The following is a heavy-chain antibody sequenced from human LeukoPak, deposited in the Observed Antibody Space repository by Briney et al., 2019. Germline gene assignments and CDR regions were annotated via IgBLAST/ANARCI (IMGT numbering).Heavy chain of an antibody. CDR2: IFYTGSTY. V-gene: IGHV4-39*01. Sequence: SETLSLTCTVSGGSFSSSTYHGGWIRQPPGKGLEWIGTIFYTGSTYYYNPSLKSRITISVDTSKNQFSLKLTSVTAADTAVYYCAIYITTAADYWGQGTLVTVSS. CDR1: GGSFSSSTYH. D-gene: IGHD6-13*01. CDR3: AIYITTAADY. J-gene: IGHJ4*02.